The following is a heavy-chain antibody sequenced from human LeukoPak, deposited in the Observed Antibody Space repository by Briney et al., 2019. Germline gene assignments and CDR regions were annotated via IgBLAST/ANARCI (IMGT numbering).Heavy chain of an antibody. CDR3: AKDLRLELDY. V-gene: IGHV3-48*01. Sequence: GGSLRLSCAASGFTFSSYSMNWVRQAPGKGLEWVSYISSSSSTIYYADSVKGRFTISRDNSKNTLYLQMNSLRAEDTAVYYCAKDLRLELDYWGQGTLVTVSS. D-gene: IGHD1-1*01. CDR1: GFTFSSYS. J-gene: IGHJ4*02. CDR2: ISSSSSTI.